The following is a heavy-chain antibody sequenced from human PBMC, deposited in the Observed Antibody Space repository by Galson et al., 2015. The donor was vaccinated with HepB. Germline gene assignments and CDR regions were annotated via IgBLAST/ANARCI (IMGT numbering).Heavy chain of an antibody. D-gene: IGHD3-22*01. CDR3: ARGADNYDTSRSFYYIYMDV. J-gene: IGHJ6*03. Sequence: SVKVSCKASGYTFTKHYSNWVRQAPGQGLEWMGWISGYNGETNYAQKFQGRVTMTTDTSTTTAYMELRSLRPDDTAVYYCARGADNYDTSRSFYYIYMDVWGNGTSVAVSS. CDR1: GYTFTKHY. V-gene: IGHV1-18*01. CDR2: ISGYNGET.